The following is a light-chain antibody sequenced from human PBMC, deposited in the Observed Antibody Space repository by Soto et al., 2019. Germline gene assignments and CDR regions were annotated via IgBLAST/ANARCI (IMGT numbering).Light chain of an antibody. V-gene: IGLV1-40*01. CDR3: QSFDSSLRGGV. CDR2: GNS. CDR1: SSNIGAGYD. Sequence: QSVLTQPPSVSGAPGQRVTISCTGSSSNIGAGYDVHWYQQLPGTAPKLLIYGNSNRPSGVPDRFSGSKSGTSASLAITGLQAEDEAHYYCQSFDSSLRGGVFGGGTKLTVL. J-gene: IGLJ2*01.